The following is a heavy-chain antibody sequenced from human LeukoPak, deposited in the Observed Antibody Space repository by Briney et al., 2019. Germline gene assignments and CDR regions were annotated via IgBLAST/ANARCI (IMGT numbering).Heavy chain of an antibody. CDR1: GFTFSSYG. V-gene: IGHV3-33*06. D-gene: IGHD5-24*01. Sequence: PGGSLRLSCAASGFTFSSYGMHWVRQAPGKGLEWVAVIWYDGSSKYYADSVKGRFTISRDNSKNTLYLQMNSLRAEDTAVYYCAKSRRDGYNKDAFDIWGQGTMVTVSS. CDR3: AKSRRDGYNKDAFDI. J-gene: IGHJ3*02. CDR2: IWYDGSSK.